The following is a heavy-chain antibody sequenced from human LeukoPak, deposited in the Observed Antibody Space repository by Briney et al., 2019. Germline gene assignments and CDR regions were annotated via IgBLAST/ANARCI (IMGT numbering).Heavy chain of an antibody. D-gene: IGHD3-3*01. V-gene: IGHV3-23*01. J-gene: IGHJ4*02. CDR2: ISGGGGSTYYA. CDR3: AKILWSSKDLDY. CDR1: GFTFSTYA. Sequence: PGGSLRLSCAASGFTFSTYAMSWVRQAPGKGLEWVSFISGGGGSTYYAYYADSVKGRFTISRDNSKNTLYLQMNSLRAEDTATYYCAKILWSSKDLDYWGQGTLVTVSS.